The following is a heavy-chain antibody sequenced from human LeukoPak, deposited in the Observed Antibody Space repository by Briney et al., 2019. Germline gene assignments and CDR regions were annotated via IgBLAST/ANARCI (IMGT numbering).Heavy chain of an antibody. Sequence: GGSLRLSCAASGFTVSGNYMNWVRQAPGKGLECVAVIYSGGDTYYADPVKGRFTISRDKSKNTLYLQMNSLRAEDTAVYYCALPSCGGDCYSGWGQGTLVTVSS. V-gene: IGHV3-53*01. CDR1: GFTVSGNY. CDR2: IYSGGDT. D-gene: IGHD2-21*02. CDR3: ALPSCGGDCYSG. J-gene: IGHJ4*02.